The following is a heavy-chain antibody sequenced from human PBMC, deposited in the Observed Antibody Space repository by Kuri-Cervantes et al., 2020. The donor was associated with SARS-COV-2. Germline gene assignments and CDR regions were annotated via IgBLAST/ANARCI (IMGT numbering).Heavy chain of an antibody. CDR2: IIPLLGTT. CDR1: GGTFSSYA. V-gene: IGHV1-69*10. D-gene: IGHD3-3*01. Sequence: SVKVSCKASGGTFSSYAISWVRQAPGQGFEWMGGIIPLLGTTNYTQRFRGRLTITADKSTNTAYMELSSLRSEDTAVYYCAKDPLHYDSYDFWSGYYTGYFDYWGQGTLVTVSS. CDR3: AKDPLHYDSYDFWSGYYTGYFDY. J-gene: IGHJ4*02.